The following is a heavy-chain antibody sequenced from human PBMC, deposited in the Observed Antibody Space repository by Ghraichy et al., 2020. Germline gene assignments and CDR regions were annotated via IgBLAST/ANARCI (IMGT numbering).Heavy chain of an antibody. V-gene: IGHV3-53*01. J-gene: IGHJ4*02. CDR2: IYSGGST. Sequence: GSLRLSCAASGFTVSSNYMSWVRQAPGKGLEWVSVIYSGGSTYYADSVKGRFTISRDNSKNTLYLQMNSLRAEDTAVYYCARGWELLRFDYWGQGTLVTVSS. CDR3: ARGWELLRFDY. D-gene: IGHD1-26*01. CDR1: GFTVSSNY.